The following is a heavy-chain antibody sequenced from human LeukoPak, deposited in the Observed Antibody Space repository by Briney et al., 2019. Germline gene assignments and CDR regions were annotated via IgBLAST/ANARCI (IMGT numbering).Heavy chain of an antibody. CDR3: ARVYRSSGWYQTYYFDY. V-gene: IGHV4-34*01. Sequence: SETLSLTCAVYGGSFSGYYWSWIRQPPGKGLEWIGKINHSGSTNYNPSLKSRVTISVDTSKNQFSLKLSSVTAADTAVYYCARVYRSSGWYQTYYFDYWGQGTLVTVSS. CDR1: GGSFSGYY. D-gene: IGHD6-19*01. CDR2: INHSGST. J-gene: IGHJ4*02.